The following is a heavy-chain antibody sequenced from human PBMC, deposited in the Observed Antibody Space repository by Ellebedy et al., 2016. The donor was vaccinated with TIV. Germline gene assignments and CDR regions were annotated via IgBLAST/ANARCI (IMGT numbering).Heavy chain of an antibody. D-gene: IGHD1-26*01. Sequence: GESLKISXAASGFTFSNHWMSWVRQAPGKGLEWVANINLDGSEGKYVDSVKGRFTISRDNAQNSLFLQMNSLGAEDTAVYYCVRNGGSLDYWGQGSLVTVSS. V-gene: IGHV3-7*01. J-gene: IGHJ4*02. CDR1: GFTFSNHW. CDR2: INLDGSEG. CDR3: VRNGGSLDY.